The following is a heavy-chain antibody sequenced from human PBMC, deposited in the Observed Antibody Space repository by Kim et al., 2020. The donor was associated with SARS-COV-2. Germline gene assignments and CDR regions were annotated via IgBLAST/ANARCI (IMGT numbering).Heavy chain of an antibody. Sequence: GGSLRLSCAASGFTFHDYAMTWVRQRPGKGLEWVSTISADGRATLYGYSLEGRFTISRDNATKSLFLQMHSLSPEDTAVFYCARGATGNTYWGHGTRVTVSS. CDR1: GFTFHDYA. CDR2: ISADGRAT. J-gene: IGHJ4*01. CDR3: ARGATGNTY. V-gene: IGHV3-20*04. D-gene: IGHD1-1*01.